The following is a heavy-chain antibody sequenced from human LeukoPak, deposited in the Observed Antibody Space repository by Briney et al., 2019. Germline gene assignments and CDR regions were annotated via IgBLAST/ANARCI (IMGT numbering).Heavy chain of an antibody. D-gene: IGHD6-6*01. J-gene: IGHJ4*02. V-gene: IGHV1-69*05. CDR2: IIPIFGTA. CDR1: GGTFSSYA. Sequence: SVKVSCKASGGTFSSYAISWVRQAPGQGLEWMGRIIPIFGTANYAQKLQGRVTMTTDTSTSTAYMELRSLRSDDTAVYYCARRGGEQLVDYWGQGTLVTVSS. CDR3: ARRGGEQLVDY.